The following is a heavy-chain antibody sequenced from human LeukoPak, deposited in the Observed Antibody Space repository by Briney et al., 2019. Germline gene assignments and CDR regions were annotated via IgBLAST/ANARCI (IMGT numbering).Heavy chain of an antibody. CDR3: ARARRDLLAFDL. D-gene: IGHD1-26*01. CDR1: GGSISSYY. Sequence: SETLSLTCTVPGGSISSYYWSWIRQPPGKGLEWIGYIFYSGSTNYNPSLKSRVTISVDTSKNQFSLKLSSVTAADTAVYYCARARRDLLAFDLWGQGTMVTVSS. CDR2: IFYSGST. J-gene: IGHJ3*01. V-gene: IGHV4-59*01.